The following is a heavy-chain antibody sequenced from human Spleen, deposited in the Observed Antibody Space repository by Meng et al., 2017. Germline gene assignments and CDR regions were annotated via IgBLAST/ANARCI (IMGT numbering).Heavy chain of an antibody. Sequence: ASVKVSCKASGYTFTGYYMHWVRQAPGQGLEWMGWINPKSGATKYAQEFQGRVTMTGDTSISTAYMEQSGLGADDTAMYYCGGDEDISAAGKLFCDYWGQGTLVTVSS. J-gene: IGHJ4*02. CDR1: GYTFTGYY. CDR2: INPKSGAT. CDR3: GGDEDISAAGKLFCDY. D-gene: IGHD6-13*01. V-gene: IGHV1-2*02.